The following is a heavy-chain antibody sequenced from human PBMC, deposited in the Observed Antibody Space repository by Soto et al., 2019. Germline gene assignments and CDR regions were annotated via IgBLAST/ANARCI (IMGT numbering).Heavy chain of an antibody. CDR1: GGSISSGGYY. D-gene: IGHD3-10*01. CDR2: IYYSGST. J-gene: IGHJ5*02. CDR3: ARRYGSGSYYMGSYWFDP. V-gene: IGHV4-31*03. Sequence: PSETLSLTCTVSGGSISSGGYYWSWIRQHPGKGLEWIGYIYYSGSTYYNPSLKSRVTISVDTSKNQLSLKLSSVTAADTAVHYCARRYGSGSYYMGSYWFDPWGQGTLVTVSS.